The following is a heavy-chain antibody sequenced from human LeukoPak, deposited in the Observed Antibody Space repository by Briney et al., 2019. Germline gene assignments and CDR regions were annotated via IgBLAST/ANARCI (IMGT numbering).Heavy chain of an antibody. J-gene: IGHJ5*02. D-gene: IGHD1-1*01. Sequence: ASVKVSCKASGYTFTNYGINWVRQAPGQGLEWMGWIITCNGNANYAQKFQGRVTMTTDTSTSTAYMEVRSLRSDDTAVYYCARGGGSRWNDDPRWFDPWGQGTLVTVSS. CDR3: ARGGGSRWNDDPRWFDP. CDR1: GYTFTNYG. V-gene: IGHV1-18*01. CDR2: IITCNGNA.